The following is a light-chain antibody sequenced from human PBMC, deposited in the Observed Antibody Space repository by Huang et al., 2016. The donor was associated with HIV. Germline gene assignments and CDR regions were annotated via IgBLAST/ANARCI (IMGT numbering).Light chain of an antibody. CDR2: DTS. Sequence: EIVMTQSPATLSVSPGESATLSFRASARVSSKLAWYHQKPGQAPRLLIYDTSTRATGIPSRFSGSGSGTEFTLTINSLQSEDFAVYYCQQYNDWWTFGQGTRVEIK. CDR3: QQYNDWWT. J-gene: IGKJ1*01. CDR1: ARVSSK. V-gene: IGKV3-15*01.